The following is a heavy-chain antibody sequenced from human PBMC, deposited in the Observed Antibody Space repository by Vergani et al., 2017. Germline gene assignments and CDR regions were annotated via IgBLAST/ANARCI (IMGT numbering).Heavy chain of an antibody. CDR3: AKDTPPIVVVPAAPHDAFDI. J-gene: IGHJ3*02. CDR2: ISSSGSTI. CDR1: GFTFSDYY. D-gene: IGHD2-2*01. V-gene: IGHV3-11*01. Sequence: QVQLVESGGGLVKPGGSLRLSCAASGFTFSDYYMSWIRQAPGKGLEWVSYISSSGSTIYYADSVKGRFTISRDNAKNSLYLQMNSLRAEDTAVYYCAKDTPPIVVVPAAPHDAFDIWGQGTMVTVSS.